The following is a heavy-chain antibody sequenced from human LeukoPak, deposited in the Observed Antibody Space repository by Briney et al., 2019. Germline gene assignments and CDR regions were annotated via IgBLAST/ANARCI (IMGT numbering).Heavy chain of an antibody. J-gene: IGHJ4*02. CDR2: ISSSSSYI. Sequence: GGSLRLSCAASGFTFSSYSMNWVRQAPGKGLEWVSSISSSSSYIYYADSVKGRFTISRDNAKNSPYLQMNSLRAEDTAVYYCARERDIVVVPAASPHLPFDYWGQGTLVTVSS. V-gene: IGHV3-21*01. CDR1: GFTFSSYS. CDR3: ARERDIVVVPAASPHLPFDY. D-gene: IGHD2-2*01.